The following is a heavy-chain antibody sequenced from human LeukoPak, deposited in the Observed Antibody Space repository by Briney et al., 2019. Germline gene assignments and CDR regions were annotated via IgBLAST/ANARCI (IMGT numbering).Heavy chain of an antibody. CDR1: GFTVSSNY. Sequence: GGSLRPSCAASGFTVSSNYMSWVRQAPGKGLGWVSVIYSGGSTYYADSVKGRFTISRDNSKNTLYLQMSSLRAEDTAVYYCARVRYSSGWYFDYWGQGTLVTVSS. CDR2: IYSGGST. V-gene: IGHV3-53*01. CDR3: ARVRYSSGWYFDY. J-gene: IGHJ4*02. D-gene: IGHD6-19*01.